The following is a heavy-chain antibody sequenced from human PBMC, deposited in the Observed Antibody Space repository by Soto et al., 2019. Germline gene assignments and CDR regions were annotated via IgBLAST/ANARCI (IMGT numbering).Heavy chain of an antibody. CDR3: AKYSPATYDFWSGGHYYYYYGMDV. J-gene: IGHJ6*02. D-gene: IGHD3-3*01. Sequence: GGSLRLSCAASGFTFDDYAMHWVRQAPGKGLEWVSGISWNSGSIGYADSVKGRFTISRDNSKNTLYLQMNSLRAEDTAVYYCAKYSPATYDFWSGGHYYYYYGMDVWGQGTTVTVSS. CDR1: GFTFDDYA. CDR2: ISWNSGSI. V-gene: IGHV3-9*01.